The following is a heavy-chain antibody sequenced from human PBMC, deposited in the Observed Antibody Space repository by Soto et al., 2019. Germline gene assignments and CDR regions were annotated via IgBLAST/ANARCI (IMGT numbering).Heavy chain of an antibody. CDR1: GYSFTSYW. CDR2: IYPGDSDT. V-gene: IGHV5-51*01. CDR3: ALLLWFGELLSQPYYXMDV. J-gene: IGHJ6*02. D-gene: IGHD3-10*01. Sequence: PGESLKISCKGSGYSFTSYWIGWVRQMPGKGLEWMGIIYPGDSDTRYSPSFQGQVTISADKSISTAYLQWSSLKASDTAMYYCALLLWFGELLSQPYYXMDVWGQGTTVTVSS.